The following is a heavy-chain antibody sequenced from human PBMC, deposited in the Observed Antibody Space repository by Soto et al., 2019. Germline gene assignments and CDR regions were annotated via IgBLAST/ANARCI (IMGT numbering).Heavy chain of an antibody. D-gene: IGHD3-10*01. J-gene: IGHJ4*01. Sequence: EVELVESGGGLVKPGGSLTLSCAASGFSFKNAWMNWVRQAPGKGLEWVGRIKNKNDGGTIDYAAFVKGRFTISRDASENTIYLHMNDQKTEDSADDCCTGLWFGEIYNYWGQGSLVTVSS. CDR1: GFSFKNAW. V-gene: IGHV3-15*07. CDR3: TGLWFGEIYNY. CDR2: IKNKNDGGTI.